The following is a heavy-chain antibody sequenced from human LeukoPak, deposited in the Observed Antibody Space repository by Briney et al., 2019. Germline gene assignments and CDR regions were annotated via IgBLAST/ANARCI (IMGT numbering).Heavy chain of an antibody. J-gene: IGHJ4*02. CDR3: AKGLESYYYGSGSYIPVFSKTPYYFDY. CDR2: ISWNSGRI. CDR1: RFTFDDYA. V-gene: IGHV3-9*01. Sequence: PGGSLRLSCAASRFTFDDYAMHWVRQAPGKGLEWVSGISWNSGRIVYADAVKGRFTISRDNAKISLYLQMNRLRAEDTAVYYCAKGLESYYYGSGSYIPVFSKTPYYFDYWGQGTLVTVSS. D-gene: IGHD3-10*01.